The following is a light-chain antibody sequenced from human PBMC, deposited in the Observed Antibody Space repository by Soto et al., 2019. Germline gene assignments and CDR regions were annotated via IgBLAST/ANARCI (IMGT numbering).Light chain of an antibody. V-gene: IGKV3-20*01. J-gene: IGKJ4*01. CDR1: QSVSSSY. CDR2: GAS. Sequence: EIVLTQSPGTLSVSPGERATLSCRASQSVSSSYLAWYQQKPGQAPRLLIYGASSRATGIPDRFSGSGSGTDFTLTISRLEPEDFAVYYCQHYGSSRLTFGGGTKVEIK. CDR3: QHYGSSRLT.